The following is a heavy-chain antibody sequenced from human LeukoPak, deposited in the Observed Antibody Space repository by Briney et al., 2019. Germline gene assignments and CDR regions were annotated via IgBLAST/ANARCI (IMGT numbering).Heavy chain of an antibody. D-gene: IGHD4-17*01. Sequence: GGSLRLSCAGSGFTFSGYSMNSVRQAPGKGLEWLAYINTASNYIFYADSVKGRFTISRDNAKSSLFLQMSSLRPEDTGLYYCARDRRDLRDYVPDYWGQGVLVTVSS. V-gene: IGHV3-21*06. CDR3: ARDRRDLRDYVPDY. J-gene: IGHJ4*02. CDR1: GFTFSGYS. CDR2: INTASNYI.